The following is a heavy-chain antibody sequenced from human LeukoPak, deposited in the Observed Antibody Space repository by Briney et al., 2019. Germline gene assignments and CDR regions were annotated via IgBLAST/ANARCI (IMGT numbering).Heavy chain of an antibody. J-gene: IGHJ4*02. D-gene: IGHD3-10*01. CDR3: ARDGGYGSGSYYNVGVDY. CDR2: INPNSGGT. Sequence: ASVKVSCKASGYTFTGYYMHWVRQAPGQGLEWMGWINPNSGGTNYAQKFQGRVTMTTDTSTSTAYMELRSLRADDTAVYYCARDGGYGSGSYYNVGVDYWGQGTLVTVSS. V-gene: IGHV1-2*02. CDR1: GYTFTGYY.